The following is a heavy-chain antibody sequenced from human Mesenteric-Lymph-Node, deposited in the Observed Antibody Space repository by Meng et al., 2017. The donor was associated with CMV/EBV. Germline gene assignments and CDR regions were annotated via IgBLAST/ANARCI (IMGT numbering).Heavy chain of an antibody. V-gene: IGHV3-11*01. J-gene: IGHJ4*02. CDR2: ISSASTTM. CDR1: GFTFSYYY. D-gene: IGHD2-2*01. CDR3: TKTYCSSTFCYNYFDY. Sequence: GGSLRLSCAASGFTFSYYYMTWIRQAPGKGLEWVSYISSASTTMNYADSVKGRFTISRDNAKNSLYLQMNSLRAEDTALYYCTKTYCSSTFCYNYFDYWGQGTLVTVS.